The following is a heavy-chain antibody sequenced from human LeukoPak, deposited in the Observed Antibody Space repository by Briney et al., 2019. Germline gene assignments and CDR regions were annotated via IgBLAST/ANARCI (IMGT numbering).Heavy chain of an antibody. Sequence: GESLKISCKGSGYSFTSYWISWVRQMAGKGLEWMGRIDPSDSYTNYSPSFQGHVTISADKSISTAYLQWSSLKASDTAMYYCARMTMVQGVTYYYGMDVWGKGTTVTVSS. CDR1: GYSFTSYW. CDR2: IDPSDSYT. CDR3: ARMTMVQGVTYYYGMDV. J-gene: IGHJ6*04. V-gene: IGHV5-10-1*01. D-gene: IGHD3-10*01.